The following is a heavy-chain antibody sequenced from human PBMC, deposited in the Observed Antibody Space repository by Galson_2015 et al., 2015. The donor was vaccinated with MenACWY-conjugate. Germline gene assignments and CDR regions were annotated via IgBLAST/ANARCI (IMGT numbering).Heavy chain of an antibody. V-gene: IGHV4-59*08. J-gene: IGHJ4*02. CDR1: GGSISSYY. CDR3: ARRHCSSGSCFFDS. D-gene: IGHD2-15*01. CDR2: IYYSGTT. Sequence: SETLSLTCTVSGGSISSYYLSWIRQPPGKGLEWIGYIYYSGTTKYNPSLKSRVTISADTSKTQFSLRLNSVTAADTAVYYCARRHCSSGSCFFDSWGQGSLVTVSS.